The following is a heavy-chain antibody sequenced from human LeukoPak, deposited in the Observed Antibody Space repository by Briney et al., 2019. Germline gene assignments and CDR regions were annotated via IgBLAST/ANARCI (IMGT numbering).Heavy chain of an antibody. V-gene: IGHV1-8*01. CDR3: ARGRGSYFDF. J-gene: IGHJ4*02. CDR2: MNPNSGNT. Sequence: ASVKVSCKASGYTFTSYDINWVRQATGQGLEWMGWMNPNSGNTGYAQKFQGRVTMTRNTSITTAYMELSSLKSEDTALFYCARGRGSYFDFGGQGTLVTVSS. CDR1: GYTFTSYD. D-gene: IGHD1-26*01.